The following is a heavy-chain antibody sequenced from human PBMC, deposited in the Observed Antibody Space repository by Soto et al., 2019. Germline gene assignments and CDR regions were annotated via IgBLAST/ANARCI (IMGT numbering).Heavy chain of an antibody. CDR2: ITRSGNT. V-gene: IGHV4-34*01. Sequence: SEPLSLTCAVYGGSLSGHYWTCIRQTPGKGLEWVGEITRSGNTNYNPSLKSRVTISVDTSKNQFSLKLSSVTAADTAVYYCACNYYDFWSGYYSVGYFDYWAQGTPVTVSS. CDR1: GGSLSGHY. D-gene: IGHD3-3*01. J-gene: IGHJ4*02. CDR3: ACNYYDFWSGYYSVGYFDY.